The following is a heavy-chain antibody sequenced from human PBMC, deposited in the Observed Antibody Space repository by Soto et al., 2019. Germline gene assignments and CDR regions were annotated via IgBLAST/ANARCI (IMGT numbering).Heavy chain of an antibody. CDR1: GGSFSSLV. J-gene: IGHJ5*02. CDR3: ARGPAQFDP. CDR2: INPMLGVA. V-gene: IGHV1-69*10. D-gene: IGHD2-2*01. Sequence: SVKVSCEASGGSFSSLVISWLRQAPGQGPEWMGGINPMLGVANFAQKFQDRVTITADESTTTAYMELSSLRSEDTAVYYCARGPAQFDPWGQGTLVTVSS.